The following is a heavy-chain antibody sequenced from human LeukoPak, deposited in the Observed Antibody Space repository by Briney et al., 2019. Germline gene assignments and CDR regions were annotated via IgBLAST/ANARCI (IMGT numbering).Heavy chain of an antibody. CDR2: IYYSGST. CDR1: GGSISSYY. D-gene: IGHD3-10*01. V-gene: IGHV4-59*01. Sequence: SETLSLTCTVSGGSISSYYWIWIRQPPGKGLEWIGCIYYSGSTNYNPSLKSRVTLSVDTSKNQFSLKLSSVTAADTAVYYCARAGLNYYGSGSYYNGPPFDYWGQGTLVTVSS. J-gene: IGHJ4*02. CDR3: ARAGLNYYGSGSYYNGPPFDY.